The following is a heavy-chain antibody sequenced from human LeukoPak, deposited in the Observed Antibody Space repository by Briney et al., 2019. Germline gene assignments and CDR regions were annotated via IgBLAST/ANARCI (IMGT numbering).Heavy chain of an antibody. CDR1: GFTFSHHG. CDR2: IRNDGSNH. Sequence: GGSLRLSCAASGFTFSHHGMHWVRQAPGKGLEWVAFIRNDGSNHYYADSVKGRFTISRDNSKNTLYLQMNSLRADDTAVYYCARDGVPAARDLWGQGTMVIVSS. CDR3: ARDGVPAARDL. J-gene: IGHJ3*01. V-gene: IGHV3-30*02. D-gene: IGHD2-2*01.